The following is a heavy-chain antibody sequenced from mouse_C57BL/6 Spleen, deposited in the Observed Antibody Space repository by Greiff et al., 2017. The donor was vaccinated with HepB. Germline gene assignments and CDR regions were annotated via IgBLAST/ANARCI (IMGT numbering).Heavy chain of an antibody. Sequence: VQLQQSGAELVKPGASVKLSCTASGFNIKDYYMHWVKQRTEQGLEWIGMIDPEDGGTKYAPKFQGKATITADTSSNTAYLQLSSLTSEDASVCYCARSGDYQFAYWGQGTLVTVSA. V-gene: IGHV14-2*01. D-gene: IGHD2-4*01. CDR1: GFNIKDYY. CDR2: IDPEDGGT. J-gene: IGHJ3*01. CDR3: ARSGDYQFAY.